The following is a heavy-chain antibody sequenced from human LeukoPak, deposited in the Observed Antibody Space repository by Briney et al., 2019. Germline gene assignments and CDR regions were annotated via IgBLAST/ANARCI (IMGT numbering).Heavy chain of an antibody. V-gene: IGHV1-46*01. D-gene: IGHD6-19*01. Sequence: GASVKVSCKASGYSFTTYYMHWVRQAPGQGLEWMGIIKPSGGRTSYAQKFQDRVTTTRDTSTRTVYMELSSLSSEDTAVYYCARVHDSDWYFDYWGQGTLVTVSS. J-gene: IGHJ4*02. CDR3: ARVHDSDWYFDY. CDR2: IKPSGGRT. CDR1: GYSFTTYY.